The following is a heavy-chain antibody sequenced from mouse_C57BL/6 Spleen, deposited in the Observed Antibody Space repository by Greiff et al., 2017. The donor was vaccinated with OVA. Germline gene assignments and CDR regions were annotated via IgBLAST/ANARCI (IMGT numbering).Heavy chain of an antibody. D-gene: IGHD1-1*01. Sequence: VQLQQPGAELVKPGASVKLSCKASGYTFTSYWMHWVKQRPGRGLEWIGRIDPKSGGTKYNEKFKSKATLTVDKPSSTAYMQLSSLTSEDSAVYYCAREDYYGSMDYWGQGTSVTVSS. CDR1: GYTFTSYW. CDR3: AREDYYGSMDY. V-gene: IGHV1-72*01. J-gene: IGHJ4*01. CDR2: IDPKSGGT.